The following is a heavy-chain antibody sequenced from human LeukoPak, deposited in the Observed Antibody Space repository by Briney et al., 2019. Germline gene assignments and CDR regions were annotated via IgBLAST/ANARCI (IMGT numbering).Heavy chain of an antibody. J-gene: IGHJ4*02. CDR1: VGTFNTFS. CDR2: IIPFFGSA. CDR3: ARPDYSGFDWGFDF. V-gene: IGHV1-69*05. Sequence: ASVKVSCKATVGTFNTFSISWVRQAPGQGLEWMGGIIPFFGSANYAQKFQDRFTITTDESTTTAYMVLNSLTSEDTAVYYCARPDYSGFDWGFDFWGQGTLVTVSS. D-gene: IGHD5-12*01.